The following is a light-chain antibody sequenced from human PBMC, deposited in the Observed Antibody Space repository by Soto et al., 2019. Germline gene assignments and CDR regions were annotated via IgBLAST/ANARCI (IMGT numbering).Light chain of an antibody. CDR3: EHYGSSGT. V-gene: IGKV3-20*01. Sequence: EIALTQSPGTLSLSPGERATLSCRASQGVSNNYLAWYKNNPGQAPRILIYGASNRATGIPDRFSGSVSGTDSTVNSCRIETEAFKVYYSEHYGSSGTVGQGTKVES. CDR1: QGVSNNY. CDR2: GAS. J-gene: IGKJ1*01.